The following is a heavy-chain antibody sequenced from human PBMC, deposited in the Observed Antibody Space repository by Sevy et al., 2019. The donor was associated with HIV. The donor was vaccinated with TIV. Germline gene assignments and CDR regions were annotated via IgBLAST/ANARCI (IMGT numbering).Heavy chain of an antibody. D-gene: IGHD6-19*01. V-gene: IGHV4-4*07. CDR1: XGXISSYY. Sequence: SETLSLTCTVSXGXISSYYWXWIRXPAGKGLEWIGRIYTXGSTNYNPSLKSRVTMSVDTSKNQFSLKLSSVTAADTAVYYCARAPDXRXLVLGDXWGQGTLVTVSS. CDR2: IYTXGST. J-gene: IGHJ4*02. CDR3: ARAPDXRXLVLGDX.